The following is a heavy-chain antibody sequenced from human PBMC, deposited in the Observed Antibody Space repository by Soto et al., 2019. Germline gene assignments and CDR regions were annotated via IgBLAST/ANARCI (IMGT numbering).Heavy chain of an antibody. J-gene: IGHJ4*02. D-gene: IGHD3-16*01. CDR3: AKDREYYGDFDS. CDR2: ISHDGGEK. Sequence: QVQLVESGGGVVQPGRSLRLSCVASGFTFRNFGMHWIRQAPGKGLEWLTSISHDGGEKYYSDSVKGRFTISRENSKKTLYLQMNSLRAEETATYFCAKDREYYGDFDSWGQGTLVIVSS. CDR1: GFTFRNFG. V-gene: IGHV3-30*18.